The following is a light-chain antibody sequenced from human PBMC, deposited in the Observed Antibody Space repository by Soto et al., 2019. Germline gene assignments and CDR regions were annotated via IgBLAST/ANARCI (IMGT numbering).Light chain of an antibody. Sequence: EIVMTQSPATLSVSPGERATLSCRASQSVSSNLAWYQQRPGQAPRLLIYGASTRATGIPARFSGSRSGTEFTLSISSLQSEEFAVYHCQQYENWPLTFGGGTKVEI. CDR2: GAS. CDR1: QSVSSN. J-gene: IGKJ4*01. CDR3: QQYENWPLT. V-gene: IGKV3-15*01.